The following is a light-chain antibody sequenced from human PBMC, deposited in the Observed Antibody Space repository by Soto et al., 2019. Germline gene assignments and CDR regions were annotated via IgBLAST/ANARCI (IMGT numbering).Light chain of an antibody. V-gene: IGKV3-20*01. CDR3: QQYGSSGT. J-gene: IGKJ1*01. Sequence: EIVLTQSPGTLSLSPGERATLSCRASQSVSSNYLAWYQQKPGQAPRLLIYGASNRATGILDRFSGSGSGTDFTLTISRLEPEDFAVYYCQQYGSSGTFGQGTKVDIK. CDR1: QSVSSNY. CDR2: GAS.